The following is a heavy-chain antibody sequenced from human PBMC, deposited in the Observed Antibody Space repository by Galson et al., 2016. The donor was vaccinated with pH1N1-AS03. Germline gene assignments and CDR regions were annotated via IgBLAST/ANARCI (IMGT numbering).Heavy chain of an antibody. J-gene: IGHJ4*02. CDR2: ISSDGTKS. Sequence: SLRLSCAASGFTFNNYWMHWVRQVPGKGLVWVSHISSDGTKSDYADSAKGRFTISRDNAKNTLYLQMNSLAAEDTAVYYYVRDRGGPAEYWGQGTLVTVSS. CDR3: VRDRGGPAEY. CDR1: GFTFNNYW. V-gene: IGHV3-74*01. D-gene: IGHD3-16*01.